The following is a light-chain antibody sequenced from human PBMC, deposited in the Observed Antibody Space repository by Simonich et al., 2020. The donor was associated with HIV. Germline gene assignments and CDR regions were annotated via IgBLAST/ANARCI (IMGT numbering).Light chain of an antibody. V-gene: IGKV1-39*01. CDR2: DAS. J-gene: IGKJ1*01. CDR1: QTITSY. Sequence: DIQMTQSPSSLSASVGDRVTITCRASQTITSYLNWYQQKPGKAPQLLIYDASSLQSGVPSRVSGSGSGTDFTLTISSLQPEDFATYFCQQSYSTPWTFGQGTKVEIK. CDR3: QQSYSTPWT.